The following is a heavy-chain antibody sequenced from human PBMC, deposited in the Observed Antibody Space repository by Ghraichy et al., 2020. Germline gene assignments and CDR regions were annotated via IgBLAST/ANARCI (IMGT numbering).Heavy chain of an antibody. V-gene: IGHV3-23*01. CDR1: GFTFSSYA. Sequence: GGSLRLSCAASGFTFSSYAMSLVRQAPGKGLEWVSAISGGGGSTYYADSVKGRFTISRDNSKNTLYLQMNSLRAEDTAVYYCETWGDYYDSSGYGRTFDYWGQGTLVTVSS. D-gene: IGHD3-22*01. CDR2: ISGGGGST. J-gene: IGHJ4*02. CDR3: ETWGDYYDSSGYGRTFDY.